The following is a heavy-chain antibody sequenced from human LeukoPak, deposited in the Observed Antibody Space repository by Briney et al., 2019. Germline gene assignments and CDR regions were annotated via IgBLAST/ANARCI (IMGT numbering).Heavy chain of an antibody. CDR1: GCTFSNNW. J-gene: IGHJ4*02. CDR3: AIIKEC. CDR2: INSDRRTT. V-gene: IGHV3-74*01. D-gene: IGHD2/OR15-2a*01. Sequence: GGSLRLSCAASGCTFSNNWRHWVRQAPGKGLVWVSRINSDRRTTTYADSVKGRFTISSDNAKNTLYLQMSSLRAEDPAVYYCAIIKECWGQGTLVTVSS.